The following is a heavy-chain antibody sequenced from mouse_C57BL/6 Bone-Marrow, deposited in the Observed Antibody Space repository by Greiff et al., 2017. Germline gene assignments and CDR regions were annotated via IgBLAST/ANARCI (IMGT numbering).Heavy chain of an antibody. Sequence: VQVVESGPGLVQPSQSLSITCTVSGFSLTSYGVHWVRQSPGKGLEWLGVIWSGGSTDYNAAFISRLSISKDNSKSQVFFKMNSLQADDTAIYYCARNWSPYGRAGDWYFDVWGTGTTVTVSS. D-gene: IGHD1-1*01. CDR3: ARNWSPYGRAGDWYFDV. CDR2: IWSGGST. J-gene: IGHJ1*03. V-gene: IGHV2-2*01. CDR1: GFSLTSYG.